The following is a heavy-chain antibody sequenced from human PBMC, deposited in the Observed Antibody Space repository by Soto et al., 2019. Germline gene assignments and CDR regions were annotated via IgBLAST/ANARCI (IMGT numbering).Heavy chain of an antibody. CDR1: GFTFSSYA. CDR3: AKSTVGWYFDL. CDR2: ISGRGGRT. V-gene: IGHV3-23*01. Sequence: EVQLLESGGGLVQPGGSLRLSCAASGFTFSSYAMNWVRQAPGKGLVWVSVISGRGGRTYYADAVKGPFTISRDNSKNTLYLQMHSLRAEDTAVSYCAKSTVGWYFDLWGRGTLVTVAS. J-gene: IGHJ2*01. D-gene: IGHD4-17*01.